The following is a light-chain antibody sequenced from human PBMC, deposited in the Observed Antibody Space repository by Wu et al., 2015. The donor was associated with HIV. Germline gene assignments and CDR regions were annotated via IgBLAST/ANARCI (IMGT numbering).Light chain of an antibody. CDR1: QDIKTY. V-gene: IGKV1-39*01. CDR2: ATS. J-gene: IGKJ2*01. Sequence: DIQMTQSPSSLSASVGDRVTITCRASQDIKTYLNWYQQKPGKAPKLLIYATSTLQSGVPSRFSGSGSRTDFTLTITSLQPEDFATYYCQQSDILPYTFGQGTKLEIK. CDR3: QQSDILPYT.